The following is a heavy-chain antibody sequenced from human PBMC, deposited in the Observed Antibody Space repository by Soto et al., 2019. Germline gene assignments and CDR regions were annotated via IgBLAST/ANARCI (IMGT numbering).Heavy chain of an antibody. Sequence: XGPTRVNPTQSRTLACTFSGFSLSTSGVGVGWIRQPPGKALEWLALIYCNDDKRYSPSLKSRLTITKDTSKNQVVLTMTNMDPVDTATYYCAHAARPQLLSGYWGQGTLVTAPQ. CDR2: IYCNDDK. J-gene: IGHJ4*02. CDR3: AHAARPQLLSGY. D-gene: IGHD2-2*01. V-gene: IGHV2-5*01. CDR1: GFSLSTSGVG.